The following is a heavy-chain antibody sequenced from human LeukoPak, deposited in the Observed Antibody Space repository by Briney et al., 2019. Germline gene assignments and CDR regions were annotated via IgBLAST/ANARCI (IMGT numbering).Heavy chain of an antibody. CDR2: IYYSGST. D-gene: IGHD1-26*01. V-gene: IGHV4-59*01. CDR1: GGSISSYY. Sequence: SETLSLTCTVSGGSISSYYWSWIRQPPGKGLGWIGYIYYSGSTNYNPSLKSRVTISVDTSKNQFSLKLSSVTAADTAVYYCAGAYSGSRDAFDIWGQGTMVTVSS. J-gene: IGHJ3*02. CDR3: AGAYSGSRDAFDI.